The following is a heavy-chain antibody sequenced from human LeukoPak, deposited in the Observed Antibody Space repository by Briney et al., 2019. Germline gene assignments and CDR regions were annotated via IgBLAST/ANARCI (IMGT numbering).Heavy chain of an antibody. V-gene: IGHV4-34*01. D-gene: IGHD3-22*01. CDR2: INHSGST. CDR3: ASGSNTYYYDSSGYYPHSLFDY. J-gene: IGHJ4*02. Sequence: PSETLSLTCAVYGGSFSGYYWSWIRQPPGKGLEWIGEINHSGSTNYNPSLKSRVTISVDTSKNQFSLKLSSVTAADPAVYYCASGSNTYYYDSSGYYPHSLFDYCGQGTLVTVSS. CDR1: GGSFSGYY.